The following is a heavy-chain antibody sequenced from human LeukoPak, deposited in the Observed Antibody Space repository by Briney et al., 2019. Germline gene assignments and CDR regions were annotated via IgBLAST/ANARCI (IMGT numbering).Heavy chain of an antibody. D-gene: IGHD2-15*01. V-gene: IGHV3-23*01. CDR1: GFTFSSYA. Sequence: GGSLRLSCAASGFTFSSYAMSWVRQAPGKGLELVSGTSGSGGSTYYAGSVKGRVTISRDNSKNTLYLQMNSLRVEDTAVYYCAKNGGSQCYSHLDSWGQGPLVTVSS. CDR3: AKNGGSQCYSHLDS. CDR2: TSGSGGST. J-gene: IGHJ4*02.